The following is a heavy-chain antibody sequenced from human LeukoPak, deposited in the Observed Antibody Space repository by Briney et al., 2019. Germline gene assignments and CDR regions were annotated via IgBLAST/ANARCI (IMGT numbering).Heavy chain of an antibody. CDR1: GDSISSSYYY. CDR3: ARGRSRITMIVVVRTTSLDV. D-gene: IGHD3-22*01. J-gene: IGHJ6*03. Sequence: SETLSLTCTVSGDSISSSYYYWGWIRQPPGKGLEWIGSAHYSGNTYYNPSLKSRVTISVDTSKNQFSLKLSSVTAADTAVYYCARGRSRITMIVVVRTTSLDVWGKGTTVTVSS. CDR2: AHYSGNT. V-gene: IGHV4-39*07.